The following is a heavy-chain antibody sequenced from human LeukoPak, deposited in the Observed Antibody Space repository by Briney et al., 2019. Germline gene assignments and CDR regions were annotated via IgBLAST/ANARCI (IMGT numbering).Heavy chain of an antibody. CDR2: VYSSGTA. J-gene: IGHJ4*02. V-gene: IGHV3-66*04. Sequence: GGSLRLSRAASGFTVSSNYITWVRQAPGKGLEWVSIVYSSGTAYYADSVKGRFTISTDNSKNTLYLQMNSLRADDTAVYGWARQDPIVYWGEGTLVTVSS. CDR1: GFTVSSNY. D-gene: IGHD3-16*02. CDR3: ARQDPIVY.